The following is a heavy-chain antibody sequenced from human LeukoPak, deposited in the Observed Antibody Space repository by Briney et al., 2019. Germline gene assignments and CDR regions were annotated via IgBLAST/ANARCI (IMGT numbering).Heavy chain of an antibody. D-gene: IGHD5-24*01. V-gene: IGHV3-23*01. CDR1: GFTFNTYT. Sequence: PGESLRLSCAASGFTFNTYTMYWVRQAPGKGLEWVSGISNSGGSTYYADSVKGRFTISRDNSKNTLYLQMNSLRAEDTAVYYCAKTERWLQLYGDYWGQGTLVTVSS. CDR2: ISNSGGST. J-gene: IGHJ4*02. CDR3: AKTERWLQLYGDY.